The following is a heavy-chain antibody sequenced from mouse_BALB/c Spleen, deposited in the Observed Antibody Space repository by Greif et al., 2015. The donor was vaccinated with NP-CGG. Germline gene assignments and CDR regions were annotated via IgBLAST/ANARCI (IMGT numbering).Heavy chain of an antibody. J-gene: IGHJ2*01. CDR3: ARYGSSYFDY. Sequence: EVKLVESGGGLVQPGGSLRLSCATSGFTFTDYYMSWVRQPPGKALEWLGFIRNKANGYTTEYSASVKGRFTISRDNSQSILYLQMNTLIAEDSATYYCARYGSSYFDYWGQGTTLTVSS. CDR1: GFTFTDYY. D-gene: IGHD1-1*01. CDR2: IRNKANGYTT. V-gene: IGHV7-3*02.